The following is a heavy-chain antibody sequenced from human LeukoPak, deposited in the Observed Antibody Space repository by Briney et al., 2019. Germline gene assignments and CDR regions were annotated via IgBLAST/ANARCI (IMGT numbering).Heavy chain of an antibody. D-gene: IGHD3-9*01. CDR2: ISSSGSTI. CDR1: GFTFSSYE. J-gene: IGHJ4*02. V-gene: IGHV3-48*03. Sequence: GGSLRLSCAASGFTFSSYEMNWVRQAPGKGLEWVSYISSSGSTIYYADSVKGRFTISRDNAKNSLYLQMNSLRAEDTAVYYCERDPRDFDWSYDIDYWGQGTLVTVYS. CDR3: ERDPRDFDWSYDIDY.